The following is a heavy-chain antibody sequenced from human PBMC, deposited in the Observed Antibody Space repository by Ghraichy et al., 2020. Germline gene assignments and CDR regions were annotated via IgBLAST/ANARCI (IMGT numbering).Heavy chain of an antibody. Sequence: SETLSLTCAVYGGSFSGYYWSWIRQPPGKGLEWIGEINHSGSTNYNPSLKSRVTISVDTSKNQFSLKLSSVTAADTAVYYCARARYSDQYSGSYTSQYYYGMDVWGQGTTVTVSS. J-gene: IGHJ6*02. CDR1: GGSFSGYY. CDR2: INHSGST. CDR3: ARARYSDQYSGSYTSQYYYGMDV. V-gene: IGHV4-34*01. D-gene: IGHD1-26*01.